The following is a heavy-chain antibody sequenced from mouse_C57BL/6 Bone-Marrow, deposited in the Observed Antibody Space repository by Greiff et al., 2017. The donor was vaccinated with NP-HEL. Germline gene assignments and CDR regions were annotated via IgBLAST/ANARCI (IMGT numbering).Heavy chain of an antibody. V-gene: IGHV14-4*01. CDR1: GFNIKDDY. J-gene: IGHJ2*01. CDR3: TTNYSNYKGY. CDR2: IDPENGDT. Sequence: EVQLQQSGAELVRPGASVKLSCTASGFNIKDDYMHWVKQRPEQGLEWIGWIDPENGDTEYASKFQGKATITADTSSNTAYLQLSSLTSEDTAVYYCTTNYSNYKGYWGKGTTLTVSS. D-gene: IGHD2-5*01.